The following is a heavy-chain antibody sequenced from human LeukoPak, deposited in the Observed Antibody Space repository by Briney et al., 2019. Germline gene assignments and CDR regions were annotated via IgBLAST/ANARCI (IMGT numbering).Heavy chain of an antibody. CDR3: ARDLWYYDSSGYLVASINAFGI. J-gene: IGHJ3*02. Sequence: SETQSLTCTVSGGSISSYYWSWIRQPPGKGLEWIGYIYYSGSTNYNPSLKSRVTISVDTSKNQFSLKLSSVTAADTAVYYCARDLWYYDSSGYLVASINAFGIWDQGTMVTVSS. D-gene: IGHD3-22*01. CDR1: GGSISSYY. V-gene: IGHV4-59*01. CDR2: IYYSGST.